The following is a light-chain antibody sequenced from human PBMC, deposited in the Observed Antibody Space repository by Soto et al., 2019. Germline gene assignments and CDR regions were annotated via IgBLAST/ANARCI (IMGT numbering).Light chain of an antibody. CDR3: LLYYGGVYV. V-gene: IGLV7-43*01. CDR1: TGAVTSGYY. J-gene: IGLJ1*01. Sequence: QAVVTQEPSLTVSPGGTVTLTCASSTGAVTSGYYPNWFQQKPGQAPRALIYSTSNTHSWTPARFSGSLLGDKAALTLSGVQPEDEAEYYCLLYYGGVYVFGTGTKLTVL. CDR2: STS.